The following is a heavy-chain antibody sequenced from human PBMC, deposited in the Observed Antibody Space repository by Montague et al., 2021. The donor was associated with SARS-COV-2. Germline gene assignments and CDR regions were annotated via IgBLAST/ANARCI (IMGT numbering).Heavy chain of an antibody. Sequence: SLRLSCAASGFTVSSNNMSWVRQAPGKGLEWVSVIYSGGSTYYADSVKGRFTISRDNSKNTLYLQMNSLRAEDTAVYYCARDVVVVAATGVHYYYYGMDVWGQGTTVTVSS. D-gene: IGHD2-15*01. V-gene: IGHV3-66*01. J-gene: IGHJ6*02. CDR1: GFTVSSNN. CDR3: ARDVVVVAATGVHYYYYGMDV. CDR2: IYSGGST.